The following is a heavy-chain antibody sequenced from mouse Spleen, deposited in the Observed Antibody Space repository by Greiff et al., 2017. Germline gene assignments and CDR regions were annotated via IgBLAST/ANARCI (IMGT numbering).Heavy chain of an antibody. D-gene: IGHD3-3*01. CDR2: ISYDGSN. J-gene: IGHJ2*01. CDR3: AREEGTASYYFDY. V-gene: IGHV3-6*01. CDR1: GYSITSGYY. Sequence: ESGPGLVKPSQSLSLTCSVTGYSITSGYYWNWIRQFPGNKLEWMGYISYDGSNNYNPSLKNRISITRDTSKNQFFLKLNSVTTEDTATYYCAREEGTASYYFDYWGQGTTLTVSS.